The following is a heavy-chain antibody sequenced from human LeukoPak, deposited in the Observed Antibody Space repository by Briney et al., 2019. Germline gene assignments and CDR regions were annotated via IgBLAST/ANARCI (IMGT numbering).Heavy chain of an antibody. D-gene: IGHD3-10*01. Sequence: PGGSLRLSCAASGFTFSSYSMNWVRQAPGKGLEWVSNISSTRTTIYYADSVKGRFTVPRDNAKNSLYLQMNSLRAEDTAVYYCARGPLWFGEDAFDIWGQGTMVTVSS. CDR3: ARGPLWFGEDAFDI. CDR1: GFTFSSYS. J-gene: IGHJ3*02. CDR2: ISSTRTTI. V-gene: IGHV3-48*01.